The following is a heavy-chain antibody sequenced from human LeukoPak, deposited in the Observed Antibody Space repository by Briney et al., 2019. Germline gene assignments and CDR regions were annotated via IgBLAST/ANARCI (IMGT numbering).Heavy chain of an antibody. CDR3: AKDRFSTTGTTNYYYYMDV. D-gene: IGHD1-1*01. CDR2: IWYDGSNK. Sequence: PGGSLRLSCAASGFTFSSYSMNWVRQAPGKGLEWVAVIWYDGSNKYYADSVKGRFTISRDNSKNTLYLQMNSLRAEDTAVYYCAKDRFSTTGTTNYYYYMDVWGKGTTVTVSS. J-gene: IGHJ6*03. CDR1: GFTFSSYS. V-gene: IGHV3-33*06.